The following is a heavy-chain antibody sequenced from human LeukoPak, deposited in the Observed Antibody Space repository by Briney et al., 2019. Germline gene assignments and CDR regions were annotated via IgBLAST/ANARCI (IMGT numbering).Heavy chain of an antibody. CDR1: GFTFSSYA. D-gene: IGHD3-22*01. J-gene: IGHJ4*02. CDR3: AKSALYYYDSSGYYLNY. CDR2: ISGSGGST. V-gene: IGHV3-23*01. Sequence: GGSLRLSCVASGFTFSSYAMSWVRQAPGKGLEWVSAISGSGGSTYYADSVKGRFTISRDNSKNTLYLQMNSLRAEDTAVYYCAKSALYYYDSSGYYLNYWGQGTLVTVSS.